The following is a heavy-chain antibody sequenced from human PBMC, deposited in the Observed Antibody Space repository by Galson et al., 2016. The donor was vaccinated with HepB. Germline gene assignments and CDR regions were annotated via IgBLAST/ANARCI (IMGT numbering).Heavy chain of an antibody. Sequence: SLRLSCADSGFTFSSYAMNWVRQAPGKGLEWVSGISASGGSTYYADSVKGRFTISRDNSKNTLYLQMNTLTAEDTAVYYCSARTWGNYRFLEYWGQGTLVTVSS. CDR2: ISASGGST. V-gene: IGHV3-23*01. CDR3: SARTWGNYRFLEY. J-gene: IGHJ4*02. D-gene: IGHD3-16*02. CDR1: GFTFSSYA.